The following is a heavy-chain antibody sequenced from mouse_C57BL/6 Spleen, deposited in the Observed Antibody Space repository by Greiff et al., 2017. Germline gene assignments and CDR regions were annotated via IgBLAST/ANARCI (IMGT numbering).Heavy chain of an antibody. D-gene: IGHD1-1*01. V-gene: IGHV1-15*01. CDR3: TRKTTVVPAMDY. CDR1: GYTFTDYE. CDR2: IDPETGGT. J-gene: IGHJ4*01. Sequence: QVQLQQSGAELVRPGASVTLSCKASGYTFTDYEMHWVKQTPVHGLEWIGAIDPETGGTAYNQKFKGKAILTADKSSSTAYMELRSLTSEDSAVYYCTRKTTVVPAMDYWGQGTSVTVSS.